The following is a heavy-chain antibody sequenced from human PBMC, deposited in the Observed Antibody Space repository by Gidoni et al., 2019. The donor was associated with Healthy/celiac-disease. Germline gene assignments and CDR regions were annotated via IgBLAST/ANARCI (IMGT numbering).Heavy chain of an antibody. Sequence: LPLQQSASGLVNPPPTLSLPCAVSCCSICRVGYSWSCIRQPTGKGMEWIGYIYHSGSTYYNQSRKSRVNRAVDRSKIKFSLKLSSVTAADTAVYYCARAVLASRGVDEREYYFDYWGQGTLVTVSS. CDR2: IYHSGST. CDR3: ARAVLASRGVDEREYYFDY. D-gene: IGHD3-10*01. CDR1: CCSICRVGYS. V-gene: IGHV4-30-2*01. J-gene: IGHJ4*02.